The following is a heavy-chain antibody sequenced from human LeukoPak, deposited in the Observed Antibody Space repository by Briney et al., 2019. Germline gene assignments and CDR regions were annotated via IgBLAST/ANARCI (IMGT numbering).Heavy chain of an antibody. V-gene: IGHV3-30*19. D-gene: IGHD6-19*01. CDR2: ISFDGSNK. Sequence: PGRSLRLSCAASGFTLSRYGMHWVRQAPGKGLEWVAFISFDGSNKYYADSVKGRFTISRDNSKNTLYLQMNSLRAEDTAVYYCARQVAGLDYWGQGALVTVSS. CDR3: ARQVAGLDY. CDR1: GFTLSRYG. J-gene: IGHJ4*02.